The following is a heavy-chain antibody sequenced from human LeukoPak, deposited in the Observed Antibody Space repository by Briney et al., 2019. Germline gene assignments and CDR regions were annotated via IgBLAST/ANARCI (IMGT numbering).Heavy chain of an antibody. CDR1: GFTFSGSA. D-gene: IGHD6-19*01. CDR2: IRSKADNYAT. Sequence: GGSLRLSCAASGFTFSGSAIHWVRQASGKGLEWVGRIRSKADNYATEYVASVKGRFIISRDDSKNTTFLQMNSLKTEDTAVYYCTRVTTVAASDIDYWGQGTQVTVSA. V-gene: IGHV3-73*01. J-gene: IGHJ4*02. CDR3: TRVTTVAASDIDY.